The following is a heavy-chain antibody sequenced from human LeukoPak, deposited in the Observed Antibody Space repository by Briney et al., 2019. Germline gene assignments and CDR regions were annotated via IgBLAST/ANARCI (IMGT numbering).Heavy chain of an antibody. CDR3: ARTNPSFDY. V-gene: IGHV4-59*01. CDR1: GGSISSYY. J-gene: IGHJ4*02. CDR2: ISYSGRT. Sequence: PSETLSLTCTVSGGSISSYYWSWIRQPPGKGLEWIGYISYSGRTNYNPSLKSRVTISVDTSKNQLSLRLSSVTAADTAVYYCARTNPSFDYWGQGTLVTVSS.